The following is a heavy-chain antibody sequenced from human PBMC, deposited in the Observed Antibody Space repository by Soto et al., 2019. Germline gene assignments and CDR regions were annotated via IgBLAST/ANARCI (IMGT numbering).Heavy chain of an antibody. Sequence: VQLVESGGGVVQPGRSLRLSCAASGFTFSDYAMHWVRQAPGKGLEWVAVVSNDGRNTHNADSVKGRFTISRDSSTNTVSLEMTSLRAEDTAVYYCAKGGRQWLVTSDFNYWGQGALVTVSS. CDR2: VSNDGRNT. V-gene: IGHV3-30*18. D-gene: IGHD6-19*01. CDR3: AKGGRQWLVTSDFNY. CDR1: GFTFSDYA. J-gene: IGHJ4*02.